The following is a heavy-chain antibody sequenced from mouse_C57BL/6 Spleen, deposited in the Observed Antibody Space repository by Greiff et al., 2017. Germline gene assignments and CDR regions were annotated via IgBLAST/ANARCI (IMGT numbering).Heavy chain of an antibody. CDR3: ARPSENYGSSPFAY. V-gene: IGHV2-2*01. CDR2: IWSGGST. D-gene: IGHD1-1*01. Sequence: VQLKESGPGLVQPSQSLSITCTVSGFSLTSYGVHWVRQSPGKGLEWLGVIWSGGSTDYNAAFISRLSISKDNSKSQVFFKMNSLQADDTAIYYCARPSENYGSSPFAYWGQGTLVTVSA. J-gene: IGHJ3*01. CDR1: GFSLTSYG.